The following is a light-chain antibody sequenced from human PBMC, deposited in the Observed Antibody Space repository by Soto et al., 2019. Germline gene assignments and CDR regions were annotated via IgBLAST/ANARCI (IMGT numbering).Light chain of an antibody. CDR3: GSYTTSSTLYV. Sequence: QSALTQPASVSGSPGQPITISCTGTSSDVGGYNYVSWYQQHPGKAPKVMIYDVSNRPSGVSNLFSGSKSGNTASLTISGLQAEDEADYYCGSYTTSSTLYVFGTGTKLTVL. CDR1: SSDVGGYNY. V-gene: IGLV2-14*01. CDR2: DVS. J-gene: IGLJ1*01.